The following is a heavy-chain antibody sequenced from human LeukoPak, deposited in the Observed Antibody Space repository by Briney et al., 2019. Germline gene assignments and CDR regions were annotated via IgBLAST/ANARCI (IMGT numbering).Heavy chain of an antibody. CDR3: ARGAGSGTYRRFDY. D-gene: IGHD3-10*01. V-gene: IGHV1-2*02. J-gene: IGHJ4*02. CDR2: ITPNSGAT. CDR1: GYTFIDYN. Sequence: ASVKVSCKASGYTFIDYNIHWVRQAPGQGLEWMGWITPNSGATNYAQQFQGRVTMTRDTSISTVYMELNNLISDDTAVYYCARGAGSGTYRRFDYWGQGTLVTVSS.